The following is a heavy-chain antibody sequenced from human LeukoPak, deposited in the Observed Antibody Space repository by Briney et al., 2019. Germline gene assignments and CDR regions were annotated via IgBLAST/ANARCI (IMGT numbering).Heavy chain of an antibody. CDR3: TRVKGSSWPDS. J-gene: IGHJ4*02. CDR1: GGSFSSYV. V-gene: IGHV1-69*04. D-gene: IGHD6-13*01. CDR2: IIPVLGVS. Sequence: SVKVSCKASGGSFSSYVITWVRQAPGQGLEWMGRIIPVLGVSNFAQKFEGRVTITADKSTNTARMELRRLESGDTAVYYCTRVKGSSWPDSWGQGTLVTVSS.